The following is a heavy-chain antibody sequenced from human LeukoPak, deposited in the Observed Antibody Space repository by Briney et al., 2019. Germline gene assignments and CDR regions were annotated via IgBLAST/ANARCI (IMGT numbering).Heavy chain of an antibody. D-gene: IGHD6-13*01. Sequence: ASVKVSCKASGYTFTGYYMHWVRQAPGQGLEWMGWINPNSGGTNYAQKFQGRVTMTRDTSISTAYMELSRLRPDDTAVYYCARGSGIAAAGPEYYYYYYMDVWGKGTTVTVSS. CDR2: INPNSGGT. V-gene: IGHV1-2*02. CDR3: ARGSGIAAAGPEYYYYYYMDV. CDR1: GYTFTGYY. J-gene: IGHJ6*03.